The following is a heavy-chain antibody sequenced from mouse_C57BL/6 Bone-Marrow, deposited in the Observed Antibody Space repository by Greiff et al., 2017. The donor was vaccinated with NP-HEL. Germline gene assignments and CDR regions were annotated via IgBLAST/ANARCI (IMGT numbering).Heavy chain of an antibody. D-gene: IGHD1-1*01. CDR1: GFNIKDDY. CDR2: IDPENGDT. V-gene: IGHV14-4*01. Sequence: VQLKESGAELVRPGASVKLSCTASGFNIKDDYMHWVKQRPEQGLEWIGWIDPENGDTEYASKFQGKATITADTSSNTAYLQLSSLTSEDTAIYYCTPTVVAPLDYWGQGTTLTVSS. J-gene: IGHJ2*01. CDR3: TPTVVAPLDY.